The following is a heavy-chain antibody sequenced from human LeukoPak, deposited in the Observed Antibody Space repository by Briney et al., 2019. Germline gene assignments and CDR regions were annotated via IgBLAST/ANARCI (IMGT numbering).Heavy chain of an antibody. CDR3: ARDHQQVDYYYYYMDV. Sequence: PGGSLRLSCAASGFTFSSSWMLWVRQAPGKGLVWVSRIDSDGSTTIYADSVRGRFTISRDNAKNTLYLQMNSLRAEDTAVYYCARDHQQVDYYYYYMDVWGKGTTVTVSS. CDR2: IDSDGSTT. CDR1: GFTFSSSW. D-gene: IGHD6-6*01. V-gene: IGHV3-74*01. J-gene: IGHJ6*03.